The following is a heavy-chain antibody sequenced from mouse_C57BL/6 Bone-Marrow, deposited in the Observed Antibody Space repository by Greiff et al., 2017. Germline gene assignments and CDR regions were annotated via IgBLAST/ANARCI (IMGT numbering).Heavy chain of an antibody. D-gene: IGHD1-1*01. V-gene: IGHV14-4*01. J-gene: IGHJ2*01. Sequence: EVQLQESGAELVRPGASVKLSCTASGFNIKDDYMHWVKQRPEQGLEWIGWIDPENGDTEYASKFQGKATITADTSSNTAYLQLSSLTSEDTAVYYCTTERAFITTVVASGGQGTTLTVSS. CDR2: IDPENGDT. CDR1: GFNIKDDY. CDR3: TTERAFITTVVAS.